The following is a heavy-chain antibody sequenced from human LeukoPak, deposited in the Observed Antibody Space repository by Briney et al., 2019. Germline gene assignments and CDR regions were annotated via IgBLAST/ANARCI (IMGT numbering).Heavy chain of an antibody. V-gene: IGHV1-18*01. Sequence: ASVKVSCKASGYTFTSYGISWVRQAPGQGLEWMGWISAYNGNTNYAQKLQGRVTMTTDTSTSTAYMELRSLRSDDTAVYYYAGWMGLLGRIVGATTPFDYWGQGTLVTVSS. CDR3: AGWMGLLGRIVGATTPFDY. D-gene: IGHD1-26*01. CDR2: ISAYNGNT. CDR1: GYTFTSYG. J-gene: IGHJ4*02.